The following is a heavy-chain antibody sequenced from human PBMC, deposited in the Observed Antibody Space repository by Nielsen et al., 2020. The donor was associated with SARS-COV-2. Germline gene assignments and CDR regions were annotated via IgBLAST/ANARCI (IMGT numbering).Heavy chain of an antibody. Sequence: SVKVSCKASGGTFSSYAISWVRQAPGQGLEWMGGIIPIFGTANYAQKLQGRVTMTTDTSTSTAYMELRSLRSDDTAVYYCARGDCSSTSCYRPYYYYGMDVWGQGTTVTVSS. CDR3: ARGDCSSTSCYRPYYYYGMDV. CDR2: IIPIFGTA. J-gene: IGHJ6*02. CDR1: GGTFSSYA. V-gene: IGHV1-69*05. D-gene: IGHD2-2*01.